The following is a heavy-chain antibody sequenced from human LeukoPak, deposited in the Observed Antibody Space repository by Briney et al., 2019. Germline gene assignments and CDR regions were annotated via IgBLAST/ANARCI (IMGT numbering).Heavy chain of an antibody. D-gene: IGHD5-12*01. V-gene: IGHV4-31*03. CDR3: ARSLEMATTYFDY. CDR2: IYYSGST. J-gene: IGHJ4*02. CDR1: GGSISSGGYY. Sequence: SETLSLTCTVSGGSISSGGYYWSWIRQHPGKGLEWIGYIYYSGSTYYNPSLKSRVTISVDTSKNQFSLKLSSVTAADTAVYYCARSLEMATTYFDYWGQGTLVTVSS.